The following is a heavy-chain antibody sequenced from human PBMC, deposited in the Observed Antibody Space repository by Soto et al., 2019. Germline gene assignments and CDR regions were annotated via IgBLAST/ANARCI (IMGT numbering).Heavy chain of an antibody. CDR3: AHSPLDYDYVWGSYRLSPFDP. Sequence: SGPTLVNPTQTLTLTCTFSGFSLSTSGVGVGWIRQPPGKALEWLALIYWNDDKRYSPSLKSRLTITKDTSKNQVVLTMTNMDPVDTATYYCAHSPLDYDYVWGSYRLSPFDPWGQGTLVTVSS. D-gene: IGHD3-16*02. J-gene: IGHJ5*02. CDR1: GFSLSTSGVG. CDR2: IYWNDDK. V-gene: IGHV2-5*01.